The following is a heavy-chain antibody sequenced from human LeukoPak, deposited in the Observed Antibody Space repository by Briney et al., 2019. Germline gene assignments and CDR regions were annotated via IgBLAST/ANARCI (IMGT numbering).Heavy chain of an antibody. V-gene: IGHV1-24*01. CDR3: ATGRPAGYCFDY. CDR2: FDPEDGET. CDR1: GYTLTELS. D-gene: IGHD6-19*01. J-gene: IGHJ4*02. Sequence: ASVKVSCKVSGYTLTELSMYWVRQAPGKGLEWMGGFDPEDGETIYAQKFQGRVTMTEDTSTDTAYMGLSSLRSEDTAVYYCATGRPAGYCFDYWGQGTLVTVSS.